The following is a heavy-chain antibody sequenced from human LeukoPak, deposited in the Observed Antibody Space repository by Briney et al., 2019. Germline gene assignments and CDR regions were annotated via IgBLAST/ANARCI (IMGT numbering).Heavy chain of an antibody. D-gene: IGHD3-22*01. CDR3: ARGLSYYDRSGYYYEVDAFDI. CDR1: GYTFTSYG. Sequence: GASVKVSCKASGYTFTSYGISWVRQAPGQGLEWMGWISAYNGNTNYAQKLQGRVTMTTDTSTSTAYMELRSLRSDDTAVYYCARGLSYYDRSGYYYEVDAFDIWGQGTMVTVSS. CDR2: ISAYNGNT. J-gene: IGHJ3*02. V-gene: IGHV1-18*01.